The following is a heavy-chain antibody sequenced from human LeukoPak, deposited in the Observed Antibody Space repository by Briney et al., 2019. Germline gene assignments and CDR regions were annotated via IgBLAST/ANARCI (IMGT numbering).Heavy chain of an antibody. CDR2: IIPIFGTA. J-gene: IGHJ4*02. D-gene: IGHD6-19*01. V-gene: IGHV1-69*13. Sequence: SVKVSCKASGGTFSSYAISWVRQAPGQGLEWMGGIIPIFGTANYAQKFQGRVTITADESTSTAYMELSSLRSEDTAVYYCAKSSSGWVREIDYWGQGTLVTVSS. CDR3: AKSSSGWVREIDY. CDR1: GGTFSSYA.